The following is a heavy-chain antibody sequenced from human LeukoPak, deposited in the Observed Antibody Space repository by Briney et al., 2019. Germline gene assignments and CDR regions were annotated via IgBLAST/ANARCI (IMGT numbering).Heavy chain of an antibody. D-gene: IGHD6-13*01. V-gene: IGHV4-59*08. CDR3: ARAGHSSSWYGGDY. CDR1: GGSISSYY. Sequence: SETLSLTCTVSGGSISSYYWSWIRQPPGKGLEWIGYIYYSGSTSYNPSLKSRVTISVDTSKNQFSLKLSSVTAADTAVYYCARAGHSSSWYGGDYWGQGTLVTVSS. CDR2: IYYSGST. J-gene: IGHJ4*02.